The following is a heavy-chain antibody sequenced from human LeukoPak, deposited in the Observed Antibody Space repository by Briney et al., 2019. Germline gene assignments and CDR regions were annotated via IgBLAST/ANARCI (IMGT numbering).Heavy chain of an antibody. Sequence: GGSLRLSCAASGFTFNRYWMSWVRQAPGKGLEWVANIKQDGSEKYYVDSVKGRFTISRDNAKNSLYLQMNSLRAEDTAVYYCARESFAARWDWGQGTLVTVSS. J-gene: IGHJ4*02. V-gene: IGHV3-7*01. CDR1: GFTFNRYW. CDR3: ARESFAARWD. CDR2: IKQDGSEK. D-gene: IGHD6-6*01.